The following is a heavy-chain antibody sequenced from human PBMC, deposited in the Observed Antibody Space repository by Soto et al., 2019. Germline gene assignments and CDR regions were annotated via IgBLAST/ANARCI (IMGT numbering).Heavy chain of an antibody. J-gene: IGHJ4*02. Sequence: QVQLQESGPGLVKPSQTLSLTCTVSGGSISSGGYYWSWIRQHPGKGLEWIGYIYYSGSTYYNPALKSRVTIAVDTSKNQFSLKLSSVTAADTAVYYCARGSSSSGETTFDYWGQGTLVTVSS. CDR1: GGSISSGGYY. CDR3: ARGSSSSGETTFDY. D-gene: IGHD6-6*01. CDR2: IYYSGST. V-gene: IGHV4-31*03.